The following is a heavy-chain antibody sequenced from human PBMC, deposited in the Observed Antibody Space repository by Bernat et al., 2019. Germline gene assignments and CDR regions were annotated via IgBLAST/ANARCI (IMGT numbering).Heavy chain of an antibody. CDR3: ARHYYGLNSGRSNWYFDL. CDR2: IYYSGST. Sequence: QLQLQESGPGLVKPSETLSLTCTVSGGSITNSDYYWGWIRQPPGKGLEWIGSIYYSGSTYYSPSLKSRVTISVDTSKNQFSVKLSFVIAADTAVYYCARHYYGLNSGRSNWYFDLWGRGTLVTVSS. V-gene: IGHV4-39*01. CDR1: GGSITNSDYY. J-gene: IGHJ2*01. D-gene: IGHD3-22*01.